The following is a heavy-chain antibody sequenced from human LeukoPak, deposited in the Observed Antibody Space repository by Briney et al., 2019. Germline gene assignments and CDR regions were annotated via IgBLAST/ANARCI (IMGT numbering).Heavy chain of an antibody. J-gene: IGHJ5*02. Sequence: GGSLRLSCAASGFTFSSYSMNWVRQAPGKGLEWVSSISSSSSYIYYADSVKGRFTISRDNAKNSLYLQMNSLRAEDTAVYYCARVGVETPRNNWFDPWGQGTLVTVSS. CDR3: ARVGVETPRNNWFDP. CDR2: ISSSSSYI. V-gene: IGHV3-21*01. CDR1: GFTFSSYS.